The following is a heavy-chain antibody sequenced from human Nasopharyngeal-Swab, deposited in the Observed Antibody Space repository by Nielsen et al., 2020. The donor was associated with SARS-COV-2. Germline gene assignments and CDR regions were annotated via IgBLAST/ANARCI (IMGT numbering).Heavy chain of an antibody. Sequence: GGSLRLSCAASAFTFSSYGMHWVRQAPGKGLEWVALISYDGTYKYYADSVKGRFTISRDNSKNTLYLQMNSLRAEDTAVYYCAKSTQLGIIYYYYNGVDVWGQGTTVTVS. CDR2: ISYDGTYK. D-gene: IGHD1-1*01. CDR3: AKSTQLGIIYYYYNGVDV. V-gene: IGHV3-30*18. J-gene: IGHJ6*02. CDR1: AFTFSSYG.